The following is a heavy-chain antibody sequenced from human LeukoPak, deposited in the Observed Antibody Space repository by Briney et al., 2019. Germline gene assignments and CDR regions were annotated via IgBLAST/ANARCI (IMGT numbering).Heavy chain of an antibody. CDR3: ARSDVGFDP. J-gene: IGHJ5*02. Sequence: SVKVSCKASGGTFSSYAISGVRQAPGQGLEWMGGIIPIVGTANYAQKFQGRVTTTTDESTSTAYLELSRLRSEDTVVYYCARSDVGFDPWGQGTLVTVSS. CDR2: IIPIVGTA. CDR1: GGTFSSYA. V-gene: IGHV1-69*05.